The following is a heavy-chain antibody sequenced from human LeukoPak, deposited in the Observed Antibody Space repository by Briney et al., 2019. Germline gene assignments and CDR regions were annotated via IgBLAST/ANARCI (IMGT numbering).Heavy chain of an antibody. CDR2: IHPRDSDI. CDR1: GYSFTAYW. D-gene: IGHD3-16*02. CDR3: ARMIGLGEVSPYFDY. Sequence: GESLKISCKGSGYSFTAYWIAWVRQVPGKGLEWMGIIHPRDSDIRYNPPFQGQVTISADKSISTAYLQWNSLKASDTAMYYCARMIGLGEVSPYFDYWGQGSPVTVSS. J-gene: IGHJ4*02. V-gene: IGHV5-51*01.